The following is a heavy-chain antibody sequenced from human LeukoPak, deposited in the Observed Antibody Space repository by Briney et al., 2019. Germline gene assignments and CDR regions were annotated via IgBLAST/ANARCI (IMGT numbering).Heavy chain of an antibody. CDR3: ARVITIFGVVTKRNWFDP. D-gene: IGHD3-3*01. V-gene: IGHV4-34*01. Sequence: SETLSLTCAVYGGSFSGYYWSWIRQPLGKGLEWIGEINHSGSTNYNPSLKSRVTISVDTSKNQFSLKLSSVTAADTAVYYCARVITIFGVVTKRNWFDPWGQGTLVTVSS. CDR1: GGSFSGYY. CDR2: INHSGST. J-gene: IGHJ5*02.